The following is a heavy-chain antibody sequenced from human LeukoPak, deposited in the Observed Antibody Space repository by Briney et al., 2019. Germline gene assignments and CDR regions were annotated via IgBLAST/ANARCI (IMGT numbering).Heavy chain of an antibody. Sequence: PGGSLTLSCAVSGFTFDGHAMHWVRQAPGKGLEWVSVISGDGDRTYYADSVKGRFTVSRDNSKNSLHLQSNSLRSEDTALYYCAKDARLIHLWSIVYYYYYMDVWGKGTAVTVSS. CDR1: GFTFDGHA. D-gene: IGHD5-18*01. V-gene: IGHV3-43*02. CDR2: ISGDGDRT. J-gene: IGHJ6*03. CDR3: AKDARLIHLWSIVYYYYYMDV.